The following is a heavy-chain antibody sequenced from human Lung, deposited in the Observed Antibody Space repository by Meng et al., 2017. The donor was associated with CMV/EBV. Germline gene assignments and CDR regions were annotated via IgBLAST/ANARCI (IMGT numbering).Heavy chain of an antibody. D-gene: IGHD3-22*01. CDR1: GFTFSNYA. CDR2: ISGSGSRL. V-gene: IGHV3-23*01. CDR3: AKTEYYDSSGYDK. Sequence: GESLKISCAASGFTFSNYAMSWVRQAPGKGLEWVSDISGSGSRLYYADSVTGRFTISRENSKNTLYLQMNSLRAENTAVYYCAKTEYYDSSGYDKWGQGTLVTVSS. J-gene: IGHJ4*02.